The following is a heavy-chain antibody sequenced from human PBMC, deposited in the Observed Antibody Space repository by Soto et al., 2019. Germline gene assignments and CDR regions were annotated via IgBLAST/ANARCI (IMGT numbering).Heavy chain of an antibody. Sequence: QVQLVQSGAEVKKPGSSVKVSCKASGGTFSSYTISWVRQAPGQGLEWMGRIIPILGIANYAQKFQGRVTITADKSTNKAYMELSSLRSEDTAVYYCARDTGNSRPPYWNYYYMDVWGKGTTVTVSS. D-gene: IGHD2-8*02. CDR1: GGTFSSYT. V-gene: IGHV1-69*08. J-gene: IGHJ6*03. CDR3: ARDTGNSRPPYWNYYYMDV. CDR2: IIPILGIA.